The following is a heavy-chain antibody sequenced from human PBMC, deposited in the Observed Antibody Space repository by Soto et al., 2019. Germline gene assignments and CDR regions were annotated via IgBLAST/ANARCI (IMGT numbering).Heavy chain of an antibody. D-gene: IGHD4-17*01. CDR1: GYTFTSYY. J-gene: IGHJ2*01. CDR3: ARGGNGDLVGDWHFDL. Sequence: QVPLVQSGAEVKKPGASVKVSCKASGYTFTSYYMHWVRQAPGQGLVWMGVINPGGVSTNYAQNFQDRLTVTSDTSTSTVNMELSSLRSEDTAVYFCARGGNGDLVGDWHFDLWGRGTLVAVSS. CDR2: INPGGVST. V-gene: IGHV1-46*01.